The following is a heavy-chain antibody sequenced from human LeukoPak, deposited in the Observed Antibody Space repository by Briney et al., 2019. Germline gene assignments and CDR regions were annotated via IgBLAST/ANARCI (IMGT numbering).Heavy chain of an antibody. CDR1: GGSISSYY. CDR2: IYTNGST. D-gene: IGHD3-22*01. Sequence: PSETLSVTCTVSGGSISSYYWSWIRQPAGKGLEWIGRIYTNGSTNYNPSLKSRVTISVDTSKNQFSLKLSSVTAADTAVYYCARDLCYYDSICVFDYWGQGTLVTVSS. J-gene: IGHJ4*02. V-gene: IGHV4-4*07. CDR3: ARDLCYYDSICVFDY.